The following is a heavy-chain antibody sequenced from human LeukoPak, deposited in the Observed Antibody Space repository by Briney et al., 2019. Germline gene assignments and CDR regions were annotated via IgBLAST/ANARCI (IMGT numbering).Heavy chain of an antibody. V-gene: IGHV4-59*01. CDR3: ARSPGGGYKNYFDY. J-gene: IGHJ4*02. CDR1: GGSISSYY. D-gene: IGHD5-24*01. CDR2: IYYSGST. Sequence: NPSETLSLTRTVSGGSISSYYWSWIRQPPGKGLEWIGCIYYSGSTNYNPSVKSRVTISVDTSKNQFSLKLTSVTAADTAVYYCARSPGGGYKNYFDYWGQGTLVTVSS.